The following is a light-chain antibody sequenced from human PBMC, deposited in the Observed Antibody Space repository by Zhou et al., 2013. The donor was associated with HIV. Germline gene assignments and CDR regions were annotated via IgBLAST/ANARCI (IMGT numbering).Light chain of an antibody. CDR3: QQSYSVPPT. J-gene: IGKJ2*01. CDR2: KAS. CDR1: QSISSW. V-gene: IGKV1-39*01. Sequence: DIQMTQSPSTLSASVGDRVTITCRASQSISSWLAWYQQKPGKAPKLLIYKASNLQSGVPSRFSGSGSGADFTLTINSLQPEDFATYFCQQSYSVPPTFGQGTKLEI.